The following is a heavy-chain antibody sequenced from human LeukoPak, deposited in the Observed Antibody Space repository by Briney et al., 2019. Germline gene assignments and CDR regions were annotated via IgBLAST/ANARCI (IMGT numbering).Heavy chain of an antibody. J-gene: IGHJ4*02. CDR3: AKGSYYDSSGSFYFDY. CDR1: GFTFSSYA. CDR2: ISGSGDNT. Sequence: GGSMRLSCAASGFTFSSYAMSWVRQAPGKGLEWVSGISGSGDNTYYADSVKGRFTISRDNSKNTLYVQVNSLGTEDTAAYYCAKGSYYDSSGSFYFDYWGQGTLVTVSS. V-gene: IGHV3-23*01. D-gene: IGHD3-22*01.